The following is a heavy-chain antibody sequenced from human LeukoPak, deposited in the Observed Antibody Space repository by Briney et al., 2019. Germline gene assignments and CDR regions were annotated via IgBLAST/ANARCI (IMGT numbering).Heavy chain of an antibody. CDR1: GFTVSSNY. J-gene: IGHJ4*02. Sequence: PGGSLRLSCAASGFTVSSNYMSWVRQAPGKGLEWVSTITTSDGNTYYADSVKGRFTVSRDNSKNTLFLHMNSLRAEDTAVYYCAKDGGLWVSAHWGDSWGRGTLVTVSS. D-gene: IGHD7-27*01. CDR2: ITTSDGNT. V-gene: IGHV3-23*01. CDR3: AKDGGLWVSAHWGDS.